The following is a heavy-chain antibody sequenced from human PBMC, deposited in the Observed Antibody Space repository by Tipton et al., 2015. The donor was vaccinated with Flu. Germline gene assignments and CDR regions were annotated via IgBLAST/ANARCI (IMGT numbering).Heavy chain of an antibody. V-gene: IGHV4-38-2*01. J-gene: IGHJ5*02. CDR3: VRGLEAAAGSWGQNWFDP. D-gene: IGHD6-13*01. Sequence: TLSLTCAVSGSSISDYYWGWIRQPPGKGLEWIGPIYQSGSAYYNPSLKTRVTVSIDMSKNQFSLKLKSVTAADTAVYYCVRGLEAAAGSWGQNWFDPWGQGTLVTVSS. CDR1: GSSISDYY. CDR2: IYQSGSA.